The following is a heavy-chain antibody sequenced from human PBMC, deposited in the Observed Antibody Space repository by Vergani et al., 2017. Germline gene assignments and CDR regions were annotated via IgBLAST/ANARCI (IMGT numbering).Heavy chain of an antibody. CDR1: GYTFTSYG. CDR3: ARDIEGHYYGSGSYYCMDV. D-gene: IGHD3-10*01. CDR2: ISAYNGNT. Sequence: QVQLVQSGAEVKKPGASVKVSCKASGYTFTSYGISWVRQAPGQGLEWMGWISAYNGNTNYAQKLQGRVTMTTDTSTSTAYMELRSLRSDDTAVYYCARDIEGHYYGSGSYYCMDVWGQGTTVTVSS. V-gene: IGHV1-18*01. J-gene: IGHJ6*02.